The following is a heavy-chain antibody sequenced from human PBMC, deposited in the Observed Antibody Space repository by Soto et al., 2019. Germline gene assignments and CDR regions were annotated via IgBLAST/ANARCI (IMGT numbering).Heavy chain of an antibody. J-gene: IGHJ4*02. CDR1: AFTFSNYG. Sequence: QVQLVQSGGGVVQPRRSLRLSCAASAFTFSNYGMLWVRQAPGKGLEWVAVISYDGSSKYYADSVKGRFTISRDNSKNTLYLQMNSLRADDTAVYYCARLGAMVTLYYFDHWGQGVLVTVSS. CDR3: ARLGAMVTLYYFDH. CDR2: ISYDGSSK. D-gene: IGHD1-26*01. V-gene: IGHV3-30*03.